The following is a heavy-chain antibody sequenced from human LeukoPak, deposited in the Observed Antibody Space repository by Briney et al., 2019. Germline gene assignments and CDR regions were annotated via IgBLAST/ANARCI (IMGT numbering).Heavy chain of an antibody. CDR1: GFTFSSYG. Sequence: PGGSLRLSCAASGFTFSSYGMHWVRQAPGKGLEWVAVISYDGSNKYYADSVKGRFTISRDNSKNTLYLQMNSLRAEDTAVYYCARDDKGLGDAFDVWGQGTMVTVSS. CDR2: ISYDGSNK. CDR3: ARDDKGLGDAFDV. J-gene: IGHJ3*01. V-gene: IGHV3-30*03. D-gene: IGHD3-16*01.